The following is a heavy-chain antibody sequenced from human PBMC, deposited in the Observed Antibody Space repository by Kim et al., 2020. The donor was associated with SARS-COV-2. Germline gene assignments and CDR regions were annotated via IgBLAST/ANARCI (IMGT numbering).Heavy chain of an antibody. CDR2: ISYGGST. CDR1: GGSISSSSSY. V-gene: IGHV4-39*07. J-gene: IGHJ3*02. CDR3: ARLTTVTTKDAFDI. D-gene: IGHD4-17*01. Sequence: SETLSLTCTVSGGSISSSSSYWGWIRQPPGKGLDWIGSISYGGSTYYNPSLKSRVAISVDTSKNQFSLRLRSVTAADTAGYYCARLTTVTTKDAFDIWGQGTMVTVSS.